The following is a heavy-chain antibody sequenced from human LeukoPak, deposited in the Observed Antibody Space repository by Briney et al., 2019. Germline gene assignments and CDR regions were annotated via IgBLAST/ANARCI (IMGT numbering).Heavy chain of an antibody. CDR3: ARSVRRGWFDP. D-gene: IGHD1-14*01. CDR1: GFTFSNYA. J-gene: IGHJ5*02. Sequence: GGSLRLSCAASGFTFSNYAIHWVRQAPGKGLEWVGVISYDGSDKWYGDAVKGRFTISRDEPKNTVDLQMNSLRREDTAVYYCARSVRRGWFDPWGQGTLVIVSS. CDR2: ISYDGSDK. V-gene: IGHV3-30*01.